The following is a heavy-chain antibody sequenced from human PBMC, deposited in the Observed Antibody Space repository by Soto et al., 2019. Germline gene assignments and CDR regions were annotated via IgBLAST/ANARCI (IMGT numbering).Heavy chain of an antibody. V-gene: IGHV4-34*01. Sequence: SETLSLTCVVSGGSFSTYYYNWIRQSPGKGLEWIGEINHSGGNNHSPSLESRVTMSLDTSKNQFSLKLTSVTAADTAVYYCARGGSNDWQVAFDIWGQGTMVTVSS. CDR2: INHSGGN. J-gene: IGHJ3*02. CDR1: GGSFSTYY. CDR3: ARGGSNDWQVAFDI. D-gene: IGHD3-9*01.